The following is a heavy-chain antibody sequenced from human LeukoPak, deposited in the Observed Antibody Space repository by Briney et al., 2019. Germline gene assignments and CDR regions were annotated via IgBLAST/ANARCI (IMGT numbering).Heavy chain of an antibody. CDR1: GYPFSAHF. V-gene: IGHV7-4-1*02. CDR2: IDTTTGNP. CDR3: VRGTPTPGMDY. Sequence: ASVKVSCKASGYPFSAHFLNWVRQAPGQGLEWMGNIDTTTGNPRYAQDFTGRFVFSLDTSVSTAYLQITSLKADDTAAYYCVRGTPTPGMDYWGQGSLVTVSS. J-gene: IGHJ4*02. D-gene: IGHD3-10*01.